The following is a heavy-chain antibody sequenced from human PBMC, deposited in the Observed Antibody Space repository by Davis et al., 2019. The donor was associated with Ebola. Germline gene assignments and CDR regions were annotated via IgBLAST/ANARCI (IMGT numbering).Heavy chain of an antibody. CDR2: INPSGGST. CDR3: ARDLPDDGLFDF. J-gene: IGHJ4*01. CDR1: GYTFTSYY. D-gene: IGHD5-12*01. Sequence: AASVKVSCKASGYTFTSYYMHWVRQAPGQGLEWMGIINPSGGSTSYAQKFQGRVTFTRDTSASTAYMELSSLRSEDTAVYYCARDLPDDGLFDFWGQGTLVTVSS. V-gene: IGHV1-46*01.